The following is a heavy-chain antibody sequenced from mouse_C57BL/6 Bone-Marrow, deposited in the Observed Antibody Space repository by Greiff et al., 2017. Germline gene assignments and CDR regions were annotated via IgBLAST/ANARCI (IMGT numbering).Heavy chain of an antibody. CDR2: IYPGDGDT. CDR3: ARDQYYYGSSYWFAY. V-gene: IGHV1-82*01. CDR1: GYAFSSSW. J-gene: IGHJ3*01. Sequence: QVQLQQSGPELVKPGASVKISCKASGYAFSSSWMNWVKQRPGKGLEWIGRIYPGDGDTNYNGKFKGKATLTADKSSSTAYMQLSSLTSEDSAVYFCARDQYYYGSSYWFAYWGQGTLVTVSA. D-gene: IGHD1-1*01.